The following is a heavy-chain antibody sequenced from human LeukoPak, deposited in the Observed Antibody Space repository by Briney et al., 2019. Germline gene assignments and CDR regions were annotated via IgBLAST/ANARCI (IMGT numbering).Heavy chain of an antibody. CDR1: GFTFSSYS. CDR2: ISSSSSYK. CDR3: ARGQPEGDSGRYCGEFLDY. D-gene: IGHD3-10*01. Sequence: KPGGSLRLSCAASGFTFSSYSMNWVRQAPGKGLEWVSSISSSSSYKYYADSVKGRFTISRDNTKNSLYLQMNSLRAEDTAVFYCARGQPEGDSGRYCGEFLDYWGQGTLVTVSS. V-gene: IGHV3-21*01. J-gene: IGHJ4*02.